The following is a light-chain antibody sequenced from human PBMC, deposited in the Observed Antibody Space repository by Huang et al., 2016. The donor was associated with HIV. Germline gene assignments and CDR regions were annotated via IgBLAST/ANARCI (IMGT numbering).Light chain of an antibody. CDR3: QQTFSVPLT. CDR1: QSLNNY. Sequence: DLQMTQSPSSLSASVVDRVSITCRASQSLNNYFNWYQQKPGKDPKLLIQSAFTLQHGVPPRFSGSVSGTDFTLTITNLQPEDSATYYCQQTFSVPLTFGGGTKVEIK. V-gene: IGKV1-39*01. J-gene: IGKJ4*01. CDR2: SAF.